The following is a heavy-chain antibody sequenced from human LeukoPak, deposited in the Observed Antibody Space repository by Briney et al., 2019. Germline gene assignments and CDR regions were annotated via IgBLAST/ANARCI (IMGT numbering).Heavy chain of an antibody. J-gene: IGHJ5*02. V-gene: IGHV4-39*07. Sequence: KSSETLSLTCSVSGGSISNSHYYWGWIRLPPGKGMEWIGTIYYSGSTNYNPSLKSRVTISLDTSKNQFSLKLSSVTAADTAVYYCASGGCISGYAMQGGWFDPWGQGTLVTVSS. CDR3: ASGGCISGYAMQGGWFDP. CDR2: IYYSGST. D-gene: IGHD5-18*01. CDR1: GGSISNSHYY.